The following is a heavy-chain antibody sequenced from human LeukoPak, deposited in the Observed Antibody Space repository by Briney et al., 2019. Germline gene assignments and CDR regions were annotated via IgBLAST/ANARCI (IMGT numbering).Heavy chain of an antibody. CDR2: ISSSSSYI. V-gene: IGHV3-21*01. J-gene: IGHJ3*02. Sequence: PGGSLRLSCAASGFTFSSYSMNWVRQAPGKGLEWVSSISSSSSYIYYADSVKGRFTISRDNAKNTLYLQMNSLRAEDTAVYYCAGSRTGFYGDSPGDAFDIWGQGTMVTVSS. CDR1: GFTFSSYS. CDR3: AGSRTGFYGDSPGDAFDI. D-gene: IGHD4-17*01.